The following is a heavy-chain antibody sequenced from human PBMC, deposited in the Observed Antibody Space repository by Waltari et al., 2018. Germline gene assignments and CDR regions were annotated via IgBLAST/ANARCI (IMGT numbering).Heavy chain of an antibody. J-gene: IGHJ3*02. CDR3: AKDPYDSSGYYYPGGI. D-gene: IGHD3-22*01. CDR1: GFTFDDYA. Sequence: EVQLVESGGVVVQPGGSLRLSCAASGFTFDDYAMHWVRQAPGKGLEWVSLISWDGISTYYADSVKGRFTISRDNSKNSLYLQMNSLRAEDTALYYCAKDPYDSSGYYYPGGIWGQGTMVTVSS. CDR2: ISWDGIST. V-gene: IGHV3-43D*03.